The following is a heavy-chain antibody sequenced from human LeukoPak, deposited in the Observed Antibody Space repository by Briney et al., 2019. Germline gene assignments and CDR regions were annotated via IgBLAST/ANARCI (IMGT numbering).Heavy chain of an antibody. D-gene: IGHD3-22*01. CDR1: GFTFSSYA. J-gene: IGHJ4*02. Sequence: GGSLRLSCAASGFTFSSYAMSWVRQAPGKGLEWVSAISGSGGSTYYADSVKGRFTISRDNSKNTLYLQMNSLRAEDTAVYYRAKDPRRGGRIVASLYYLDYWGQGALVTVSS. V-gene: IGHV3-23*01. CDR2: ISGSGGST. CDR3: AKDPRRGGRIVASLYYLDY.